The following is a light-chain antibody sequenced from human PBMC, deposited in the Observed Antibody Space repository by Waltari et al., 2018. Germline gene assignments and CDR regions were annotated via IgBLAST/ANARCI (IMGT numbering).Light chain of an antibody. J-gene: IGLJ7*01. CDR3: GTWDSSLSGAV. V-gene: IGLV1-51*02. Sequence: QSVLTQPPSVSAAPGQRVTISCSGGIPNIGNNYVSWYRQFPGTAPKLLIYENTERPSGIPGRFSGSKSGTSATLDITGLQAGDEADYYCGTWDSSLSGAVFGGGTHLTVL. CDR1: IPNIGNNY. CDR2: ENT.